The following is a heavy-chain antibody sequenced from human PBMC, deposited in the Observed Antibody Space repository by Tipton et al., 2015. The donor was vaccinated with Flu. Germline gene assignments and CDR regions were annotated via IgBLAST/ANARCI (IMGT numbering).Heavy chain of an antibody. Sequence: SLRLSCAASGFTFSSSWMGWVRQAPGKGLQWVASIMRDGSEQNYVDSVNGRFTISRDNAKNSLYLQMNSLRTEDTAVYYCARDRGGRYYFYGMDVWGQGTTVTVPS. CDR1: GFTFSSSW. CDR3: ARDRGGRYYFYGMDV. D-gene: IGHD2-21*01. CDR2: IMRDGSEQ. V-gene: IGHV3-7*01. J-gene: IGHJ6*02.